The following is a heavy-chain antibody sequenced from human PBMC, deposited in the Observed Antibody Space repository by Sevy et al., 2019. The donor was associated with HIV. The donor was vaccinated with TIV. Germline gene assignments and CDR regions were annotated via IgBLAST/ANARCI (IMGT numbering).Heavy chain of an antibody. J-gene: IGHJ4*02. Sequence: ASVKVSCKVYGHTLNRLGIHWVRQAPGKGLEWMGSFDPEDGETFQAQKFQGRVTMTDDTSTDTAYMELSSLRAEDTAVYYCAATKDYYENSGSPFDYWGQRTLVTVPS. V-gene: IGHV1-24*01. CDR3: AATKDYYENSGSPFDY. CDR1: GHTLNRLG. D-gene: IGHD3-22*01. CDR2: FDPEDGET.